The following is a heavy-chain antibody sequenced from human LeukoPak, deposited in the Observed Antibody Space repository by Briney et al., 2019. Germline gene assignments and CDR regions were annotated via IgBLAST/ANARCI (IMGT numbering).Heavy chain of an antibody. CDR1: GFTFSSYG. V-gene: IGHV3-30*18. CDR3: AKDLVLRYFDWAFDY. Sequence: GESLKISCAASGFTFSSYGMHWVRQAPGKGLEWVAVISYDGSNKYYADSVKGRFTISRDNSKNTLYLQMNSLRAEDTAVYYCAKDLVLRYFDWAFDYWGQGTLVTVSS. J-gene: IGHJ4*02. D-gene: IGHD3-9*01. CDR2: ISYDGSNK.